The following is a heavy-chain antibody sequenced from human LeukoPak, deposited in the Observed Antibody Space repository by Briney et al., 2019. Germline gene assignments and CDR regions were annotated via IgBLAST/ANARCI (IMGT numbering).Heavy chain of an antibody. D-gene: IGHD3-10*02. V-gene: IGHV3-21*01. CDR2: ISSRSTYI. J-gene: IGHJ6*04. CDR3: AELGITMIGGV. CDR1: RFTFSTYS. Sequence: GGSLRLSCAASRFTFSTYSMNWVRQAPGKGLEWVSSISSRSTYIYYADSVKGRFTISRDNAKNSLYLQMSSLRAEDTAVYYCAELGITMIGGVWGKGTTVTISS.